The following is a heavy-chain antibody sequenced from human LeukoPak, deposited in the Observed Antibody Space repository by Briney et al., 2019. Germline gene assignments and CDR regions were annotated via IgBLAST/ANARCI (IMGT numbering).Heavy chain of an antibody. CDR3: AREAPRGQWLVRTPNYFDY. CDR2: INPNSGGT. V-gene: IGHV1-2*02. J-gene: IGHJ4*02. Sequence: GASVTFSCKASGYTFTGYYMHWVRQAPGQGLEWMGWINPNSGGTNYAQKFQGRVTMTRDTSISTAYMELSRLRSDDTAVYYCAREAPRGQWLVRTPNYFDYWGQGTLVTVSS. D-gene: IGHD6-19*01. CDR1: GYTFTGYY.